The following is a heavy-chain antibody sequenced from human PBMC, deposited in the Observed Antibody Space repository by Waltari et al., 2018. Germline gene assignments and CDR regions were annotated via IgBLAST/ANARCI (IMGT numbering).Heavy chain of an antibody. CDR2: INPSGGSA. V-gene: IGHV1-46*01. J-gene: IGHJ4*02. Sequence: QVQLVQSGAEVKKPGASVNVSCKESGYTFVNFHIHWVRQAPGHGLEWMGKINPSGGSAGYPQKFKGRITMTRDTSTGTVYMVLSSLTSEDTAVYFCARVPPGPYYFDHWGQGTLVTVSS. CDR3: ARVPPGPYYFDH. CDR1: GYTFVNFH.